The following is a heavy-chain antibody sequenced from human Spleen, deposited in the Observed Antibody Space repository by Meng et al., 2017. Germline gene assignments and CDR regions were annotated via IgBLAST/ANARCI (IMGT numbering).Heavy chain of an antibody. CDR2: IDHSGST. Sequence: QVQLQQWGAGLLKPSETLSLTCAVYGGSLSNYYSTWIRQPPGKGLEWIGEIDHSGSTNYNPSLKSRVTISVDTSKNQFSLRLTSLTAADTAVYYCARGGAYGDFKYSYWGQGTLVTVSS. D-gene: IGHD4-17*01. V-gene: IGHV4-34*01. CDR1: GGSLSNYY. CDR3: ARGGAYGDFKYSY. J-gene: IGHJ4*02.